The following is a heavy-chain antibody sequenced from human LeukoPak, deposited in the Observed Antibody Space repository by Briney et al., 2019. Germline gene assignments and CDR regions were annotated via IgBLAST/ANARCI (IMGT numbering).Heavy chain of an antibody. CDR1: GYTFTSYG. CDR2: ISAYNGNT. CDR3: AREWSGLPNPIFDY. D-gene: IGHD3-3*01. J-gene: IGHJ4*02. Sequence: ASVKVSCKASGYTFTSYGISWVRQAPGQGLEWMGWISAYNGNTKYAQKLQGRVTMTTDTSTSTAYMELRSLRSDDTAVYYCAREWSGLPNPIFDYWGQGTLVTVSS. V-gene: IGHV1-18*01.